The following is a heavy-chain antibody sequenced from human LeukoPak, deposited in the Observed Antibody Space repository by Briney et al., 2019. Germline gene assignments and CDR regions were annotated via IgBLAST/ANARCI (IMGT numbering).Heavy chain of an antibody. CDR3: ARESRYYDILTVRYYYGMDV. CDR2: IYHSGST. Sequence: SETLSLTCAVSGYSISSGYYWGWIRQPPGMGLEGIGSIYHSGSTYYNPSLKSRVTISVDTSKNQFSLKLSSVTAADAAVYYCARESRYYDILTVRYYYGMDVWGKGTTVTVSS. D-gene: IGHD3-9*01. J-gene: IGHJ6*04. V-gene: IGHV4-38-2*02. CDR1: GYSISSGYY.